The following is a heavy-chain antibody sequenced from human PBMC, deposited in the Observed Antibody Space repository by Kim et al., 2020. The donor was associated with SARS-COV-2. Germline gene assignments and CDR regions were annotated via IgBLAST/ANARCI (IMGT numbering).Heavy chain of an antibody. V-gene: IGHV3-21*01. CDR1: GFTFSSYS. CDR3: AREGQQLGYYYYGMDV. D-gene: IGHD6-13*01. Sequence: GGSLRLSCAASGFTFSSYSMNWVRQAPGKGLEWVSSISSSSSYIYYADSVKGRFTISRDNAKNSLYLQMNSLRAEDTAVYYCAREGQQLGYYYYGMDVWGQGTTVTVSS. J-gene: IGHJ6*02. CDR2: ISSSSSYI.